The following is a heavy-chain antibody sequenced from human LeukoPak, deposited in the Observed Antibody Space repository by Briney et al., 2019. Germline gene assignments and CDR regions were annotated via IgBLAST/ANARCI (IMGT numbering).Heavy chain of an antibody. Sequence: ASVKVSCKASGYTFTSYDINWVRQATGQGLEWMGWINPNSGGTNYAQKFQGRVTMTRDTSISTAYMELSRLRSDDTAVYYCARGDYYGSGLSYMDVWGKGTTVTVSS. CDR1: GYTFTSYD. D-gene: IGHD3-10*01. V-gene: IGHV1-2*02. CDR3: ARGDYYGSGLSYMDV. CDR2: INPNSGGT. J-gene: IGHJ6*03.